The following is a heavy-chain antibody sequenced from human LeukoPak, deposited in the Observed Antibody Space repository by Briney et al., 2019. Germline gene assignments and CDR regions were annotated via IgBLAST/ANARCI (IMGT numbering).Heavy chain of an antibody. J-gene: IGHJ4*02. V-gene: IGHV3-23*01. Sequence: GGSLRLSCAVSGITLSNYGMSWVRQAPGKGLEWIAGISGSAGGTSYADSVKGRFTNSRDNNRNTLYLQMNSLRAEDTAVYFCARRGVVIRVILVGFHKEAYYFDSWGQGALVTVSS. CDR2: ISGSAGGT. CDR3: ARRGVVIRVILVGFHKEAYYFDS. D-gene: IGHD3-22*01. CDR1: GITLSNYG.